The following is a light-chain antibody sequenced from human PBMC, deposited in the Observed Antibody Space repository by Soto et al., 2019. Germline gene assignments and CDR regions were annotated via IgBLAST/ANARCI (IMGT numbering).Light chain of an antibody. CDR2: STN. Sequence: QAVVTQEPSFSVSPGRTVTLTCGLSSGSVSTSYYPSWYQQTPGQAPRTLIYSTNTRSSGVPDRFSGSILGNKAALTITGAQADGVSDYYCVLYMGSGIWVFGGGTQLTVL. V-gene: IGLV8-61*01. J-gene: IGLJ3*02. CDR3: VLYMGSGIWV. CDR1: SGSVSTSYY.